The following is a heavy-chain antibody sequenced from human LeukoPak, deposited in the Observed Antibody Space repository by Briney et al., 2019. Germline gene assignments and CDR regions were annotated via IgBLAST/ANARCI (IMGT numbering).Heavy chain of an antibody. CDR3: AKDSSDYYFDY. CDR2: ISSSSSYI. CDR1: GFTFSNYS. J-gene: IGHJ4*02. V-gene: IGHV3-21*01. Sequence: PGGSLRLSCAASGFTFSNYSMNWVPQAPGKGLEWVSSISSSSSYIYYADSVKGRFTISRDNSKNTLYVQMNSLRPDDTAVYYCAKDSSDYYFDYWGQGTLVTVSS. D-gene: IGHD3-22*01.